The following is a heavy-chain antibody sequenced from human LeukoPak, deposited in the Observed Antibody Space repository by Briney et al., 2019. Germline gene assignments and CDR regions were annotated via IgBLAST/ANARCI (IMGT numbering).Heavy chain of an antibody. D-gene: IGHD3-3*01. CDR1: GGSISSYY. Sequence: KASETLSLTCTVSGGSISSYYLSWIRQPPGKGLEWIGYIYYSGSTNYNPSLKSRVTISVDTSKNQFSLKLSSVTAADTAVYYCARRSWSGYFDYWGQGTLVTVSS. J-gene: IGHJ4*02. CDR2: IYYSGST. V-gene: IGHV4-59*01. CDR3: ARRSWSGYFDY.